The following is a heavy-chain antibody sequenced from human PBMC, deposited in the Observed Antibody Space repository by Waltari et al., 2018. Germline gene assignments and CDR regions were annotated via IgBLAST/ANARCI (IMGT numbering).Heavy chain of an antibody. V-gene: IGHV4-39*01. CDR3: ARVVSLQWLAYYFDY. Sequence: QLQLQESGPGLVKPSETLSLTCTVSGGSISSSSYYWGWIRQPPGKGLEWIGSIYYSGSTYYNPSLKSRVTLSVDTSKNQFSLRLSSVTAADTAVYYCARVVSLQWLAYYFDYWGQGTLVTVSS. J-gene: IGHJ4*02. D-gene: IGHD6-19*01. CDR1: GGSISSSSYY. CDR2: IYYSGST.